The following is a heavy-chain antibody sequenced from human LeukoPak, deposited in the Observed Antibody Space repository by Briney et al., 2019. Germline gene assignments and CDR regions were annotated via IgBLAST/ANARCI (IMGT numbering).Heavy chain of an antibody. CDR2: ISSSDNTT. CDR1: GFTLSDYY. CDR3: ARGFYTYDQ. V-gene: IGHV3-11*04. Sequence: GGSLRLSCAASGFTLSDYYMSWIRQAPGKGLEWVSSISSSDNTTYYTDSVKGRFAISRDNAKNSLYLQMKSLRAEGTAVYYCARGFYTYDQWGQGTLVTVSS. D-gene: IGHD5-24*01. J-gene: IGHJ5*02.